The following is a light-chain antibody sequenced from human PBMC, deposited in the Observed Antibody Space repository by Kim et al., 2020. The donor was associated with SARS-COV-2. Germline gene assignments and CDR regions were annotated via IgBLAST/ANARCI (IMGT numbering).Light chain of an antibody. CDR3: QQRSNWPYT. CDR1: QGVSSY. J-gene: IGKJ2*01. V-gene: IGKV3-11*01. CDR2: GAA. Sequence: CFTPGENATRSGMAGQGVSSYLAGYQQKPGQAPRLLIYGAANRATGIPARFSGSGSGTDFTLTISSLEPEDFAVYYCQQRSNWPYTFGQGTKLEI.